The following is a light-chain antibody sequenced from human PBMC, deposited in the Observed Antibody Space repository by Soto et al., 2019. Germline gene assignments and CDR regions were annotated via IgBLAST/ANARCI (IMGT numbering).Light chain of an antibody. Sequence: IGMKQSAVTLSVSQGERATLSCRASQSVSSNLAWYQQKPGQAPRLLIYGASTRATGIPARFSGRGPGTEFTLTISSLQSEDFAVYYCQQYTNCPPWPFAQGTNVDI. V-gene: IGKV3-15*01. CDR1: QSVSSN. CDR3: QQYTNCPPWP. J-gene: IGKJ1*01. CDR2: GAS.